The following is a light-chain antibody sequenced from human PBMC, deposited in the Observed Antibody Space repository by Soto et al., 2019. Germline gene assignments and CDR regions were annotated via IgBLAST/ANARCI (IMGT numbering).Light chain of an antibody. Sequence: EIVLTQSPATLSLSPGERATRSCRASQSVSSYLAWYQQKPGQAPRLLIYDASNRATGIPARFSGSGSGTDFTLTISSLEPEDFAVYYCQQRSNWPFTFGGGT. CDR2: DAS. CDR1: QSVSSY. V-gene: IGKV3-11*01. CDR3: QQRSNWPFT. J-gene: IGKJ4*01.